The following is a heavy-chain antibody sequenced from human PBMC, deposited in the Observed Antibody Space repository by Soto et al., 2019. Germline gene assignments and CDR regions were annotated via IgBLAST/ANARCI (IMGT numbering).Heavy chain of an antibody. CDR2: ISAYNGNT. Sequence: GASVKVSCKASGYTFTSYGISWLRRAPGQGLEWMGWISAYNGNTNYAQKLQGRVTMTTDTSTSTAYMELRSLRSDDTAVYYCARVDYYDSSGREGWYFDLWGRGTLVTVSS. V-gene: IGHV1-18*01. CDR3: ARVDYYDSSGREGWYFDL. D-gene: IGHD3-22*01. J-gene: IGHJ2*01. CDR1: GYTFTSYG.